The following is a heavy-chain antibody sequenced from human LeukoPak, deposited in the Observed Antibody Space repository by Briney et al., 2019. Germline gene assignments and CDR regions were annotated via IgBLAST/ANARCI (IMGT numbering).Heavy chain of an antibody. CDR2: IYTSGST. D-gene: IGHD6-13*01. CDR3: ARLTYSSSWTPWFDP. Sequence: SETLSLTCVVSGGSISSHYWSWIRQPPGKGLEWIGYIYTSGSTNYNPSLKSRVTISVDTSKNQFSLKLSSVTAADTAVYYCARLTYSSSWTPWFDPWGQGTLVTVSS. CDR1: GGSISSHY. J-gene: IGHJ5*02. V-gene: IGHV4-4*09.